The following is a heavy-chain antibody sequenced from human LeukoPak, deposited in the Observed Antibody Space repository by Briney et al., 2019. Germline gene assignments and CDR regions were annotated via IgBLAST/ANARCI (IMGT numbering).Heavy chain of an antibody. CDR3: ARHYYGSGSPTGGAFDV. J-gene: IGHJ3*01. CDR1: GFSFSSYW. V-gene: IGHV3-74*01. D-gene: IGHD3-10*01. CDR2: IDTDGSTT. Sequence: PGGSLRLSCAASGFSFSSYWVHWVRQAPGKGLVWVSRIDTDGSTTRYADSVKGRFTISRDNAKNTVYLQMNTLRADDTGVYYCARHYYGSGSPTGGAFDVWGQGTMVTVSS.